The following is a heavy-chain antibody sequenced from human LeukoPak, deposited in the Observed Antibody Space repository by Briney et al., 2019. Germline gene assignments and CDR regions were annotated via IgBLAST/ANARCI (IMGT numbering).Heavy chain of an antibody. V-gene: IGHV3-7*03. CDR3: GRDGGPVDH. Sequence: GGSLRLSCAASGFTFRSYWMSWVRQAPGKGLEWVANLNQDGSEKYYVDSVKGRFTISRDNAKKSLYLQMNSLRVEDTAVYYCGRDGGPVDHWGQGTLVIVSS. CDR2: LNQDGSEK. CDR1: GFTFRSYW. D-gene: IGHD3-16*01. J-gene: IGHJ4*02.